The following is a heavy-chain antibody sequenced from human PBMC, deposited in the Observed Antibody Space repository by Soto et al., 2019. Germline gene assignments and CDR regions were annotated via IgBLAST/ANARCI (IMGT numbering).Heavy chain of an antibody. Sequence: ASVKVSCKASGYTFTSYGISWVRQAPGQGLEWMGWIRADNGNPNYAQKFQGRVTMTTDTSTSTAYLELRSLRSDDTAVYYCASMSYDTSGYYHYYFDYWGQGTLVTVSS. CDR2: IRADNGNP. D-gene: IGHD3-22*01. V-gene: IGHV1-18*01. CDR1: GYTFTSYG. J-gene: IGHJ4*02. CDR3: ASMSYDTSGYYHYYFDY.